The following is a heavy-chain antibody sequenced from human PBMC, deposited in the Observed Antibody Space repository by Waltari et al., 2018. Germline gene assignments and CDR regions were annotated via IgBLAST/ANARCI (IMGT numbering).Heavy chain of an antibody. Sequence: QLQLQESGPGLVKPSGTLSLTCDVPGDSLSSPYWWSWVRQSPGKGLEWIGQVHGSGKTNYNPSFASRVSVALHTSANQFSLKVTSATAADTAIYYCGRDRGRGLYLDSWGQGTLVTVSP. J-gene: IGHJ4*02. CDR2: VHGSGKT. D-gene: IGHD2-15*01. V-gene: IGHV4-4*02. CDR1: GDSLSSPYW. CDR3: GRDRGRGLYLDS.